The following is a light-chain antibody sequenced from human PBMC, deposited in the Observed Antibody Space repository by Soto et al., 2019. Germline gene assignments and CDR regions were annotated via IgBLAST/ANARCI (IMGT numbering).Light chain of an antibody. CDR3: SAWDDSLSACV. V-gene: IGLV1-47*02. Sequence: QSVLTQPASASGTPGQRVIISCSGSTFNIGSNYVYWYQQFPGTAPKLLIYSNNQRPSGVPDRFSGSRSGTSASLAISGLRSEDEADYYCSAWDDSLSACVFGTGTKVTVL. CDR1: TFNIGSNY. J-gene: IGLJ1*01. CDR2: SNN.